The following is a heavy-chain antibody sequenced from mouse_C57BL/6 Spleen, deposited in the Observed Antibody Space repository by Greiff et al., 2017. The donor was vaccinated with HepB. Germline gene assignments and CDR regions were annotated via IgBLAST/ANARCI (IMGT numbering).Heavy chain of an antibody. Sequence: VQLQQPGAELVKPGASVKMSCKASGYTFTSYWITWVKQRPGQGLEWIGDIYPGSGSTNYNEKFKSKATLTVDTSSSTAYMQLSSLTSEDSAVYYCARSGDDYAGAWFAYGGQGTLGTVSA. CDR3: ARSGDDYAGAWFAY. J-gene: IGHJ3*01. V-gene: IGHV1-55*01. D-gene: IGHD2-4*01. CDR1: GYTFTSYW. CDR2: IYPGSGST.